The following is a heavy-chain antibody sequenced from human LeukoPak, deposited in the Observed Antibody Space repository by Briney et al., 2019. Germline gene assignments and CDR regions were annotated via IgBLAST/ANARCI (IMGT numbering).Heavy chain of an antibody. V-gene: IGHV3-23*01. CDR3: AKDLTSWNY. CDR2: ISGSGGGT. D-gene: IGHD2-2*01. Sequence: GGSLRLSCAASGFTFSSNAMTWVRQASGKGLEWVSGISGSGGGTYYADSVKGRFTISRDNSKNTLYLQINCLRAEVTAVYYCAKDLTSWNYWGQGTLVTVSS. CDR1: GFTFSSNA. J-gene: IGHJ4*02.